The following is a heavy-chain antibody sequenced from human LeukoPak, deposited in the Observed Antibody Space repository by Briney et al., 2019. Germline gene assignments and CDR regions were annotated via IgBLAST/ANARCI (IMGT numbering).Heavy chain of an antibody. J-gene: IGHJ4*02. CDR2: IYSGGST. D-gene: IGHD6-13*01. Sequence: GGSLRLSCAAPGFTVSSNYMSWVRQAPGKGLEWVSVIYSGGSTYYADSVKGRFTISRDNSKNTLYIEMNSLRAEDTAVYYCASGKSYSSSSELSSFDYWGQGTLVTVSS. CDR1: GFTVSSNY. V-gene: IGHV3-53*01. CDR3: ASGKSYSSSSELSSFDY.